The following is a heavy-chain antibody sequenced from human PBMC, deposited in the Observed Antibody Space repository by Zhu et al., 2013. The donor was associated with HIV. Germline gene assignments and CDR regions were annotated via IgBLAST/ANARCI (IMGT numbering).Heavy chain of an antibody. Sequence: QVQLQESGPGLVKPSETLSLTCTVSGGSVSSGSYYWSWIRQPPGKGLEWIGYIYYSGSTNYNPSLKSRVTISVDTSKNQFSLKLSSVTAADTAVYYCARVSSETAATDYWGQGTLVTVSS. CDR2: IYYSGST. CDR1: GGSVSSGSYY. CDR3: ARVSSETAATDY. D-gene: IGHD1-26*01. V-gene: IGHV4-61*01. J-gene: IGHJ4*02.